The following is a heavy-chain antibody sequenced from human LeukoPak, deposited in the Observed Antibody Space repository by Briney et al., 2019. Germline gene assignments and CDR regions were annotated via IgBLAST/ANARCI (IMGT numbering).Heavy chain of an antibody. D-gene: IGHD3-3*01. CDR2: IYYSGST. CDR1: GGSISSHY. Sequence: SETPSLTCTVSGGSISSHYWSWIRQPPGKGLEWIGYIYYSGSTNYNPSLKSRVTISVDTSKNQFSLKLSSVTAADTAVYYCARGDYDFWSGYYTGYYYMDVWGKGTTVTVSS. J-gene: IGHJ6*03. CDR3: ARGDYDFWSGYYTGYYYMDV. V-gene: IGHV4-59*11.